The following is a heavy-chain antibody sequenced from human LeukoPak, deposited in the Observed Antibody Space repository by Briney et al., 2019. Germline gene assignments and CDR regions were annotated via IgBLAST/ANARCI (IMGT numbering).Heavy chain of an antibody. Sequence: SQTLSLTCTVSGGSISSGDYYWGWIRQPPGKGLEWIGSIYYSGSTYYNPSLKSRVTISVDTSKNQFSLKLSSVTAADTAVYYCARTITPEYYFDYWGQGTLVTVSS. CDR1: GGSISSGDYY. J-gene: IGHJ4*02. CDR2: IYYSGST. D-gene: IGHD3-10*01. V-gene: IGHV4-39*07. CDR3: ARTITPEYYFDY.